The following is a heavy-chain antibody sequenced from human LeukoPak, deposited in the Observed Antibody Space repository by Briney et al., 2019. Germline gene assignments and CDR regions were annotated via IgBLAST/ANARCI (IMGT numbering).Heavy chain of an antibody. Sequence: GGSLRLSCAASGFTFSSYEMNWVRQAPGKGLEWVSYISSSGSTIYYADSVKGRFTISRDNAKNSLYLQMNSLRAEDTAVYYCARDSSNFPTVTLDYWGQGTLVTVSS. CDR1: GFTFSSYE. CDR2: ISSSGSTI. CDR3: ARDSSNFPTVTLDY. J-gene: IGHJ4*02. V-gene: IGHV3-48*03. D-gene: IGHD4-17*01.